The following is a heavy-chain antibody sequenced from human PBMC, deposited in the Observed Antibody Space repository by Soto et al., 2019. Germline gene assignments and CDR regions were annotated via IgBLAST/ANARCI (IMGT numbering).Heavy chain of an antibody. CDR2: IRNRPNSYTT. CDR1: GFTFSDHY. Sequence: EVQLVESGGGLVQPGGSLRLSCAASGFTFSDHYMDWVRQAPGKGLEWVGRIRNRPNSYTTQYAASVKGRFAVLRDDSENLVYLQMNDLKTEDTAVYYCVRDAGRGFYFDYWGQGAQVTGSS. J-gene: IGHJ4*02. V-gene: IGHV3-72*01. CDR3: VRDAGRGFYFDY.